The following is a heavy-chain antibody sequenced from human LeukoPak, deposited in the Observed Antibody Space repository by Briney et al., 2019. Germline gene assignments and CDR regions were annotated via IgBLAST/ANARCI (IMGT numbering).Heavy chain of an antibody. J-gene: IGHJ4*02. CDR2: IWYDGSNK. CDR3: AKDQGSYGLHY. D-gene: IGHD1-26*01. Sequence: GGSLRLSCAASGFTFSSYGMHWVRQAPGKGLEWVAVIWYDGSNKNYADSVKGRFTISRDNPKNTLYLQMNRLRAEDTAVYYCAKDQGSYGLHYWGQGTLVTVSS. CDR1: GFTFSSYG. V-gene: IGHV3-33*06.